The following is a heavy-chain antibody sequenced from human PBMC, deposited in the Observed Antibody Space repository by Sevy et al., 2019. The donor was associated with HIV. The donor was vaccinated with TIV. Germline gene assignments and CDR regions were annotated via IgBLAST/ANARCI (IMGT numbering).Heavy chain of an antibody. CDR1: GFTVNDKY. D-gene: IGHD6-19*01. CDR2: IFSSGSR. CDR3: VSLFLSYRSGWSYFDY. Sequence: GGSLRLSCAISGFTVNDKYIIWVRQAPGKGPEWVSVIFSSGSRYYADSAKGRFTISRDNSKNTVDLQMNSVRAEDTAVYYCVSLFLSYRSGWSYFDYWGQGTLVTVSS. J-gene: IGHJ4*02. V-gene: IGHV3-66*02.